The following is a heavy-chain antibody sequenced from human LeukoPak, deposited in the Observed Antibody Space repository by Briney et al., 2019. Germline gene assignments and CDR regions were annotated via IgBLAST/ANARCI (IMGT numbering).Heavy chain of an antibody. CDR1: GGTFSSYA. D-gene: IGHD2-8*01. V-gene: IGHV1-69*05. Sequence: ASVKVSCKASGGTFSSYAISWVRQAPGQGLEWMGGIIPIFGTANYAQKFQGRVTITTDESTSTAYMELSSLRSEDTAVYYCARGGKYCTTRVCSRAHFDYWGQGTLVTVSS. CDR2: IIPIFGTA. CDR3: ARGGKYCTTRVCSRAHFDY. J-gene: IGHJ4*02.